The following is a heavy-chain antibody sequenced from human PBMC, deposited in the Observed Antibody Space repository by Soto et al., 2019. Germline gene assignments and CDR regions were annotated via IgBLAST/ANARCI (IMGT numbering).Heavy chain of an antibody. J-gene: IGHJ3*02. Sequence: GGSLRLSCAASGFTFSSYGMHWVRQAPGKGLEWVAVIWYDGSNKYYADSVKGRFTISRDNSKNTLYLQMNSLRAEDTAVYYCARDDTPRRAFDIWGQGTMVTVSS. CDR3: ARDDTPRRAFDI. V-gene: IGHV3-33*01. CDR1: GFTFSSYG. CDR2: IWYDGSNK.